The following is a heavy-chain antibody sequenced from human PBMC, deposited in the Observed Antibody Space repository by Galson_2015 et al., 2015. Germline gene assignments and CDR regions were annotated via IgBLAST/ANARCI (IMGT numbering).Heavy chain of an antibody. CDR1: GFDFRAYW. CDR3: AREGFCSDDTCYFYDY. Sequence: SLRLSCAASGFDFRAYWMTWVRQAPGKGLDWVSAMSRSGTTYYAASVKGRFTISRDNAKNTLYLQMNSLRVEDTAVYYCAREGFCSDDTCYFYDYWGQGTLVTVSS. V-gene: IGHV3-23*01. D-gene: IGHD2-15*01. J-gene: IGHJ4*02. CDR2: MSRSGTT.